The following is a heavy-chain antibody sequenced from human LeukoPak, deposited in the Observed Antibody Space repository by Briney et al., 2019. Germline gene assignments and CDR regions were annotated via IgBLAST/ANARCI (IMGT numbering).Heavy chain of an antibody. V-gene: IGHV4-30-2*01. J-gene: IGHJ6*02. CDR2: IYHSGST. Sequence: SETLSLTCTVSGGSISSGGYSWSWIRQPPGKGLEWIGYIYHSGSTYYNPSLKSRVIISVDRPKNQFSLKLRSVTAADTAVYYCASSRTGYCSSTSCPRPYHFYYGMDVWGQGTTVTVSS. CDR3: ASSRTGYCSSTSCPRPYHFYYGMDV. CDR1: GGSISSGGYS. D-gene: IGHD2-2*01.